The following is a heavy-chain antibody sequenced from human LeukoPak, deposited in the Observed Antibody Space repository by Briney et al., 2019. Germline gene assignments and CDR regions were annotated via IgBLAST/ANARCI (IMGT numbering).Heavy chain of an antibody. CDR2: ISSSGSTI. CDR1: GFTFSSYE. Sequence: PGGSLRLSCAASGFTFSSYEMNWVRQPPGKGLEGVSYISSSGSTIYYAYSVKGRFTISRDNAKNSLYLQMNSPRAEDTAVYYCARAPGQWLVPDAFDIWGQGTMVTVSS. CDR3: ARAPGQWLVPDAFDI. J-gene: IGHJ3*02. V-gene: IGHV3-48*03. D-gene: IGHD6-19*01.